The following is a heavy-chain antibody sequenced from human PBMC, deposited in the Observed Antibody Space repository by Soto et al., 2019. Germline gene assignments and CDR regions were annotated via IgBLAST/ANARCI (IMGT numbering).Heavy chain of an antibody. D-gene: IGHD3-22*01. CDR3: AKEPHKYYYDSSGYYDPYFDY. CDR2: ISYDGSNK. V-gene: IGHV3-30*18. Sequence: GGSLRLSCAASGFTFSSYGMHWVRQAPGKGLEWVAVISYDGSNKYYADSVKGRFTISRDNSKNTLYLQMNSLRAEDTAVYYCAKEPHKYYYDSSGYYDPYFDYWGQGTLVTVS. CDR1: GFTFSSYG. J-gene: IGHJ4*02.